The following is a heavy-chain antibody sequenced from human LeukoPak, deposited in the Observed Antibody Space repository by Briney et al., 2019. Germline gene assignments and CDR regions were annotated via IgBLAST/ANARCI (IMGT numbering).Heavy chain of an antibody. V-gene: IGHV4-39*01. Sequence: SETLSLTCTVSGASIITTNYYWGWIRQPPGRGLEWIGSISYSGNAYYNPSLRSRLSISMDASKNQFSLKVRSVTAADTAVYYCARNLGQTWGTVTTDLWYFDHWGQGTLVPVSS. CDR1: GASIITTNYY. CDR2: ISYSGNA. J-gene: IGHJ4*02. D-gene: IGHD4-11*01. CDR3: ARNLGQTWGTVTTDLWYFDH.